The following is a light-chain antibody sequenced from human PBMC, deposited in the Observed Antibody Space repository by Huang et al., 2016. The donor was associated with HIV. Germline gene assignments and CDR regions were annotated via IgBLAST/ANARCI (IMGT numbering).Light chain of an antibody. CDR3: QGRGNWPLT. CDR2: DTS. Sequence: EVVLTQSPVTLSLSPGDRATLSCRANQTVSNFLAWYQQKPGQTPRLLIYDTSTRAAGIPARFSGSGSGTDFTLTISSLEPEDFAVYYCQGRGNWPLTCGPGTKVDVK. V-gene: IGKV3-11*01. CDR1: QTVSNF. J-gene: IGKJ3*01.